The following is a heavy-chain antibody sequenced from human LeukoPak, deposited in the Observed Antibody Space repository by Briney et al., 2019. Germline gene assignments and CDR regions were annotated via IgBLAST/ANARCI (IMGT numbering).Heavy chain of an antibody. CDR2: TSYDGSKI. CDR1: GFNFNVYA. J-gene: IGHJ1*01. V-gene: IGHV3-30*04. Sequence: PGGSLRLSCEASGFNFNVYAMHWVRQAPGKGLEWVTATSYDGSKIYYSDSVQGRFTISRDNSKSTLYLQMNSLTTDDTAVYYCARGKMRTLALAEYLQDWGQGTLVTVSS. CDR3: ARGKMRTLALAEYLQD.